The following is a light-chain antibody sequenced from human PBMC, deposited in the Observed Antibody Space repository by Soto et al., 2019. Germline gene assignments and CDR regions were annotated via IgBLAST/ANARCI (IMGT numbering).Light chain of an antibody. Sequence: QSALTQPASVSGSPGQSITISCTGTSSDIGAYNYVSWYQQHPGKAPKLMIYDVSNRPSGVSNRFSGSKSGHTASLTISGLQAEDEAAYYCSSYTSSSTVVFGGGTKVTVL. CDR3: SSYTSSSTVV. J-gene: IGLJ2*01. CDR2: DVS. V-gene: IGLV2-14*01. CDR1: SSDIGAYNY.